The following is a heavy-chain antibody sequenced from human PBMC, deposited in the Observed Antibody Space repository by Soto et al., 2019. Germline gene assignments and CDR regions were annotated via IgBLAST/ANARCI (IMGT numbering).Heavy chain of an antibody. D-gene: IGHD2-2*01. CDR3: ARSQGSSTSLEIYYYYYYGMAV. V-gene: IGHV1-69*01. CDR1: GGTFSSYA. Sequence: QVQLVQSGAEVKKPGSSVKVSCKASGGTFSSYAISWVRQAPGQGLEWMGGIIPLSGTANYAQKFQGRVTITADESTSTAYMELSSLRSEDTAVDYCARSQGSSTSLEIYYYYYYGMAVWGQGTTVTVSS. CDR2: IIPLSGTA. J-gene: IGHJ6*02.